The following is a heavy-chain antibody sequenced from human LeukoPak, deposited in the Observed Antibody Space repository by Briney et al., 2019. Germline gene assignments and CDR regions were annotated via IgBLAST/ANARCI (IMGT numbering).Heavy chain of an antibody. J-gene: IGHJ4*02. CDR3: ARIFGYSSIYYFDY. CDR1: GFTFSSYA. V-gene: IGHV3-30-3*01. Sequence: PGGSLRLSCAASGFTFSSYAMHWVRQAPGKGLEWVAVISYDGSNKYYADSVKGRFTISRDNSKNTLYLQMNSLRAEDTAVYYCARIFGYSSIYYFDYWGQGTLVTVSS. D-gene: IGHD6-19*01. CDR2: ISYDGSNK.